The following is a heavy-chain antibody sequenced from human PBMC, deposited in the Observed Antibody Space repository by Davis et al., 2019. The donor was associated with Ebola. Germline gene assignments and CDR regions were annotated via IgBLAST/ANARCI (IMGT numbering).Heavy chain of an antibody. CDR2: INPHNGNT. D-gene: IGHD1-1*01. V-gene: IGHV1-18*04. Sequence: ASVKVSCKASGYTFTNYGITWVRQAPGQGLEWVGWINPHNGNTNYAQNVQGRVTMTTDTSTSTAYMEVGSLRSDDTAVYYCARAQFPTTSDHWGQGTLVAVSS. CDR1: GYTFTNYG. CDR3: ARAQFPTTSDH. J-gene: IGHJ4*02.